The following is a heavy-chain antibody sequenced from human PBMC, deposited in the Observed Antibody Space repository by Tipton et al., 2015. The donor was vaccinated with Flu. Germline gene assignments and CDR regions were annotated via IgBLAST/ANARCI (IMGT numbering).Heavy chain of an antibody. Sequence: TLSLTCAVYGGSFSGYYWTWLRQPPGKGLEWIAEINHSGSTNYNPSLKSRVTISVDTSKNQFSLKVTSLTAEDTAVYFCARSSEWDSEVLTSPYFDSWGQGTLVTVSS. V-gene: IGHV4-34*01. CDR3: ARSSEWDSEVLTSPYFDS. J-gene: IGHJ4*01. D-gene: IGHD1-26*01. CDR2: INHSGST. CDR1: GGSFSGYY.